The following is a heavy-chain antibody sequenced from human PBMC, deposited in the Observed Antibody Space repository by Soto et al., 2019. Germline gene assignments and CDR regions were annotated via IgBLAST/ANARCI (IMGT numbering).Heavy chain of an antibody. Sequence: QVQLVESGGGVVQPGRSLRLDCAASGFTFSGYGINWVRQAPGKGLEWVAGIWHDGSKKLYADSVKGRITISRDNSKNPVYLQMNSLRGEDTAVYYCARDDDTSGHFSYFGYWGQGTLVTVSS. D-gene: IGHD3-22*01. J-gene: IGHJ4*02. CDR3: ARDDDTSGHFSYFGY. CDR1: GFTFSGYG. V-gene: IGHV3-33*01. CDR2: IWHDGSKK.